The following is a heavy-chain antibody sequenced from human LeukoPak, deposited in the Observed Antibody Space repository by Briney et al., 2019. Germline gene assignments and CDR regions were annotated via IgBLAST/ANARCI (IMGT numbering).Heavy chain of an antibody. CDR1: GLTFGTFG. CDR2: ISYDAGNK. Sequence: GGSLSLSCSASGLTFGTFGTRWARPPPGGGRGWVESISYDAGNKNHADSVQGRFTISRDNSKSTLYLPMNSLRVEDTALYYGASDGGSYWGQGTPVTVSS. J-gene: IGHJ4*02. CDR3: ASDGGSY. D-gene: IGHD4-23*01. V-gene: IGHV3-30*03.